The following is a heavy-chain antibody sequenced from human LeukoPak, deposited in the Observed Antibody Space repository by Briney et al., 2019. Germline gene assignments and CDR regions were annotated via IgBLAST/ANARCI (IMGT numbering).Heavy chain of an antibody. CDR1: GFTFSSYE. D-gene: IGHD2-2*01. CDR3: AKVARYCSSTSCFLPDAFDT. J-gene: IGHJ3*02. V-gene: IGHV3-23*01. Sequence: GGSLRLSCAASGFTFSSYEMNWVRQAPGKGLEWVSAISGSGGSTYYADSVKGRFTISRDNSKNTLYLQMNSLRAEDTAVYYCAKVARYCSSTSCFLPDAFDTWGQGTMVTVSS. CDR2: ISGSGGST.